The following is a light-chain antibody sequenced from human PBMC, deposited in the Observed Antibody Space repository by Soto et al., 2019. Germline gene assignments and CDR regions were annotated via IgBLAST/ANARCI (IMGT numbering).Light chain of an antibody. CDR1: SRVVGAYNS. V-gene: IGLV2-14*01. CDR3: SSYTTSGNYV. CDR2: DVN. J-gene: IGLJ1*01. Sequence: QSVLTQPASVSGSPGQSIAISCTGTSRVVGAYNSVSWYQQHPGKVPKLLIYDVNNRPSEISTRFSGSKSGNTASLTVSGLQAEDYADYYCSSYTTSGNYVFGTGTKVTV.